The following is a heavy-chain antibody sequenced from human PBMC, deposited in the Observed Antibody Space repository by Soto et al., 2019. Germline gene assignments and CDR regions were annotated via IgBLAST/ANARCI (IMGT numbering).Heavy chain of an antibody. V-gene: IGHV2-5*02. J-gene: IGHJ4*02. Sequence: QITLRESGPALVRPTQTLTLTCTFSGFSLSSNGVGVGWIRQPPGKALEWLALIYWDDEHRYSPSLKTRLTITKDTSKNQVVLTMTKLDPVDTATYYCAREMYYSTYFDSWGQGTLVTVSS. CDR1: GFSLSSNGVG. CDR2: IYWDDEH. D-gene: IGHD3-10*01. CDR3: AREMYYSTYFDS.